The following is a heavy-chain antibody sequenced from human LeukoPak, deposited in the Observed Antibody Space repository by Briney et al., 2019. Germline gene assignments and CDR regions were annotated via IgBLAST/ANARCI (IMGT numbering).Heavy chain of an antibody. D-gene: IGHD5-24*01. Sequence: SETLSLTCTVSGGSVSSGSYYWSWIRQPPGEGLEWIGYIYYSGSTNYNPSLKSRVSISVDTSKNQFSLKLSSVTAADTAVYYCARGIGYNSYWGQGTLVTVSS. V-gene: IGHV4-61*01. CDR2: IYYSGST. J-gene: IGHJ4*02. CDR3: ARGIGYNSY. CDR1: GGSVSSGSYY.